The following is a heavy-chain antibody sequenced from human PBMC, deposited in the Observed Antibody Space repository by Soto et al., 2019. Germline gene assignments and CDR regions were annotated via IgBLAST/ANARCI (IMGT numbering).Heavy chain of an antibody. CDR2: INHSGSN. Sequence: QVQLQPWGAGLLTPSETLSLTCAAYGGSFSGYSWSWISQPPGPGLVWIGEINHSGSNNYNPSLKRRVTISVATSKTQFSLKMSCVTASDTAVYYCARGDPYDCHIAARRFRFDPWGQEALVTVS. CDR1: GGSFSGYS. V-gene: IGHV4-34*01. D-gene: IGHD6-6*01. CDR3: ARGDPYDCHIAARRFRFDP. J-gene: IGHJ5*02.